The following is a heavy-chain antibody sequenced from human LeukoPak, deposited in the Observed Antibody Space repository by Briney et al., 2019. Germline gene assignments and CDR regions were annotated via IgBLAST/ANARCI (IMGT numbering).Heavy chain of an antibody. CDR1: GFTFSSYG. D-gene: IGHD3-22*01. Sequence: PGGSLRLSCAASGFTFSSYGMNWVRQAPGKGLEWVSYISSSSSTIYYADSVKGRFTISRDNAKNSPYLQMNSLRAEDTAVYYCARGGEVVVAPAFPFDYWGQGTLVTVSS. V-gene: IGHV3-48*01. J-gene: IGHJ4*02. CDR3: ARGGEVVVAPAFPFDY. CDR2: ISSSSSTI.